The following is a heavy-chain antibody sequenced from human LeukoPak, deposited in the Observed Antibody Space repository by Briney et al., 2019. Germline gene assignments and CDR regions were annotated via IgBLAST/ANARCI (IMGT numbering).Heavy chain of an antibody. J-gene: IGHJ5*02. D-gene: IGHD2/OR15-2a*01. Sequence: GGSLRLSCAASGFTVSNNYMTWVRQAPGKGLEWVSIIYSGGTTYYADSVKGRFTISRDNSKNTVYLHMNSLRAEDTAVYYCSSSTSAASSNWFAPWGQGPLVTVSS. CDR3: SSSTSAASSNWFAP. CDR2: IYSGGTT. CDR1: GFTVSNNY. V-gene: IGHV3-53*01.